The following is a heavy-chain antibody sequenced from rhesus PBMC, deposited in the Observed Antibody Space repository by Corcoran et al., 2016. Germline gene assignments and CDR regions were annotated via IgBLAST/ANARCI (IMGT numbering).Heavy chain of an antibody. Sequence: EVQLVETGGGLVQPGGSLKLSCAASGFTFSSYGMSWVRQAPGKGLEWVSAINSGGGSTNYADSVKGRFTISIDNSKNTLSLQMNSLRAEDTAVYYCAKSGYSYLGFDYWGQGVLVTVSS. CDR2: INSGGGST. CDR1: GFTFSSYG. J-gene: IGHJ4*01. CDR3: AKSGYSYLGFDY. V-gene: IGHV3S5*01. D-gene: IGHD5-24*01.